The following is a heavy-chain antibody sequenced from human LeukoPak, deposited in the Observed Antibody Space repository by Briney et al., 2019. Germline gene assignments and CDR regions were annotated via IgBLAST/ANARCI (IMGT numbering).Heavy chain of an antibody. D-gene: IGHD6-19*01. CDR2: ISGSGGST. J-gene: IGHJ4*02. Sequence: PGGSLRLSRAASGFTFSSYAMSWVRQAPGKGLEWVSAISGSGGSTYYADSVKGRFTISRDNSKNTLYLQMNSLRAEDTAVYYCAKDLDWSGWSFNFDYWGQGTLVTVSS. V-gene: IGHV3-23*01. CDR3: AKDLDWSGWSFNFDY. CDR1: GFTFSSYA.